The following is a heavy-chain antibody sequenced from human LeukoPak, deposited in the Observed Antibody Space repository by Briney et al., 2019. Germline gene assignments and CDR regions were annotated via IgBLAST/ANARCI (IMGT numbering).Heavy chain of an antibody. CDR3: ARGPGEGGSSGYYYGKPEDPAEYYFDY. CDR1: GGTFSSYA. CDR2: INPNSGGT. Sequence: ASVKVSCKASGGTFSSYAISWVRQAPGQGLEWMGWINPNSGGTNYAQKFQGRVTMTRDTSISTAYMELSRLRSDDTAVYYCARGPGEGGSSGYYYGKPEDPAEYYFDYWGQGTLVTVSS. D-gene: IGHD3-22*01. V-gene: IGHV1-2*02. J-gene: IGHJ4*02.